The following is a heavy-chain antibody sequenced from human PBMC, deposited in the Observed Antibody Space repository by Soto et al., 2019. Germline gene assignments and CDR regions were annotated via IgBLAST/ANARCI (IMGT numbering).Heavy chain of an antibody. CDR3: ARVGANDFWSGPTQYYFDY. D-gene: IGHD3-3*01. V-gene: IGHV4-39*07. J-gene: IGHJ4*02. Sequence: SETLSLTCSVSGDSFSTNKFYWGWIRQPPGEGLEWIGSIYFRGHRYQNPSLKSRVTMSVDTSKNQFSLKLSSVTAADTAVYYCARVGANDFWSGPTQYYFDYWGQGTLVTVSS. CDR1: GDSFSTNKFY. CDR2: IYFRGHR.